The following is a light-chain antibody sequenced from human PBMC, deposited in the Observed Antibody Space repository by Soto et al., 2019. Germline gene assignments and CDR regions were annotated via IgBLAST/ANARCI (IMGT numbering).Light chain of an antibody. CDR2: GAS. CDR1: QSVSGGS. J-gene: IGKJ3*01. V-gene: IGKV3-20*01. Sequence: EIVLTQSPGIVSLSPGERATLSCRASQSVSGGSLAWYQQKPGQAPRLLIYGASTRATGIPDRFSGSGSGTDFTLTISRLEPEDFAVYYCQHYGTSPPLTFGPGTTLHI. CDR3: QHYGTSPPLT.